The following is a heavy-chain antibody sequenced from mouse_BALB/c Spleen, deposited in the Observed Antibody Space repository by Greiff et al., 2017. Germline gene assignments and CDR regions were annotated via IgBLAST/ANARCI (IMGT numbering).Heavy chain of an antibody. D-gene: IGHD1-1*01. J-gene: IGHJ4*01. CDR3: ARERDYYGSSQYYYAMDY. V-gene: IGHV3-6*02. CDR1: GYSITSGYY. Sequence: EVQLVESGPGLVKPSQSLSLTCSVTGYSITSGYYWNWIRQFPGNKLEWMGYISYDGSNNYNPSLKNRISITRDTSKNQFFLKLNSVTTEDTATYYCARERDYYGSSQYYYAMDYWGQGTSVTVSS. CDR2: ISYDGSN.